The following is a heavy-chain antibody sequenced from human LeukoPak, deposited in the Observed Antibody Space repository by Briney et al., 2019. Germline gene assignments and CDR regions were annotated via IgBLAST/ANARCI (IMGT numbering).Heavy chain of an antibody. CDR1: GYTFIDYY. CDR2: INPKSGGT. J-gene: IGHJ5*02. CDR3: ARPLGSLKEYWWFDP. V-gene: IGHV1-2*02. D-gene: IGHD2/OR15-2a*01. Sequence: ASVKVSSTASGYTFIDYYIHWLRQAPGQGLEWMGWINPKSGGTNYAQYFQGRVTMTRDTSSTTVYMDLTRLRSDDTAVYFCARPLGSLKEYWWFDPWGQGTLVTVSS.